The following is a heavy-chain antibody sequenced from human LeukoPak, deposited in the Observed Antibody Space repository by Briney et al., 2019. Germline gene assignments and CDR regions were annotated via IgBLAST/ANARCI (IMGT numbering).Heavy chain of an antibody. CDR1: GGSISSGDYY. V-gene: IGHV4-30-4*01. D-gene: IGHD2-2*01. Sequence: SSETLSLTCTVSGGSISSGDYYWSWIRQPPGKGLEWIGYIYYSGSTYYNPSLKSRVTISVDTSKNQFSLKLSSVTAADTAVYYCARAQVPAAIDYWGQGTLVTVSS. CDR2: IYYSGST. CDR3: ARAQVPAAIDY. J-gene: IGHJ4*02.